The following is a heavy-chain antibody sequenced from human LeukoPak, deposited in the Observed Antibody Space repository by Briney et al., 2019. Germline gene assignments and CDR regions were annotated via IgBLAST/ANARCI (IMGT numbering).Heavy chain of an antibody. CDR2: ISSSSSYI. J-gene: IGHJ4*02. CDR3: ARWGARDFDS. Sequence: PGGSLRLSCAASGFTVSSNYMSWVRQAPGKGLEWVSSISSSSSYIYYADSVKGRFTISRDNSKNTLYLQMNSLRVEDTAVYYCARWGARDFDSWGQGTLVTVSS. D-gene: IGHD1-26*01. V-gene: IGHV3-21*04. CDR1: GFTVSSNY.